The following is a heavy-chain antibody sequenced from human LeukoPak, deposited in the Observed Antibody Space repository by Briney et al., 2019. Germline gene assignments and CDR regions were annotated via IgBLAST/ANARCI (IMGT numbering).Heavy chain of an antibody. CDR3: ARASQDCSASTCYFDY. CDR1: GFTFDDYA. J-gene: IGHJ4*02. D-gene: IGHD2-15*01. CDR2: ISWDSRSV. V-gene: IGHV3-43D*03. Sequence: GGSLRLSCAASGFTFDDYAMHWVRQSPGKGLQWVSFISWDSRSVYYADSVKGRFAISRDNNKKSVFLQMNSLTAEDTAFYYCARASQDCSASTCYFDYWGQGTLVTVSA.